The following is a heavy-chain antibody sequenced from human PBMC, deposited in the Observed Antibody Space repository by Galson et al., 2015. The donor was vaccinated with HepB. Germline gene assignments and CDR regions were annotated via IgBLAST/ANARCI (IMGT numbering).Heavy chain of an antibody. CDR3: ARGSGYDFWSGYFAYYYYGMDV. V-gene: IGHV1-3*01. D-gene: IGHD3-3*01. J-gene: IGHJ6*02. CDR1: GYTFTSYA. Sequence: SVKVSCKASGYTFTSYAMHWVRQAPGQRLEWMGWINAGNGNTKYSQKFQGRVTITRDTSASTAYMELSSLRSEDTAVYYCARGSGYDFWSGYFAYYYYGMDVWGQGTTVTVSS. CDR2: INAGNGNT.